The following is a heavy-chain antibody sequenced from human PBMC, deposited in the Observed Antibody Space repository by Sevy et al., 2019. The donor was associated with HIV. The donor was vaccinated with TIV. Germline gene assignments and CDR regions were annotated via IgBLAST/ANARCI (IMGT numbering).Heavy chain of an antibody. V-gene: IGHV3-21*01. CDR2: ISASGSDT. D-gene: IGHD6-19*01. J-gene: IGHJ4*02. Sequence: GGSLRLSCAASGFTFSSYSMNWVRQAPGKGLEWVSSISASGSDTYYADSMKGRFTISRDNAKNSLSLQMNSLRADDTAVYYCARLSSGWSFDYWGQGALVTVSS. CDR1: GFTFSSYS. CDR3: ARLSSGWSFDY.